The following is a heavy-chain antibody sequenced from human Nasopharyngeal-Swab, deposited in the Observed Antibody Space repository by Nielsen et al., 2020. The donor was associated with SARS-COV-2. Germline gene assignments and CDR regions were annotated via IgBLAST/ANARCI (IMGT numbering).Heavy chain of an antibody. V-gene: IGHV4-39*01. CDR3: ATERARAVAGTFGAKFDY. J-gene: IGHJ4*02. CDR2: IYYSGST. D-gene: IGHD6-19*01. Sequence: WIRQPPGKGLEWIGSIYYSGSTYYNPSLKSRVTISVDTSKNQFPLKLSSVTAADTAVYYCATERARAVAGTFGAKFDYWGQGTLVTVSS.